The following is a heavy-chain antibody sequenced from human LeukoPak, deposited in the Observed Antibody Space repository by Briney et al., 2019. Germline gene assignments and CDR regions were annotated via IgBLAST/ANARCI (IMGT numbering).Heavy chain of an antibody. CDR1: GFTFSSYA. V-gene: IGHV3-23*01. CDR2: ISGSGGST. Sequence: GGSLRLSCAASGFTFSSYAMSWVRQAPGKGLEWVSAISGSGGSTYYADSVQGRFTLSRDNAKNSLSLQMNSLRAEDTALYYCARDYYGDYALDYWGQGALVTVSS. J-gene: IGHJ4*02. CDR3: ARDYYGDYALDY. D-gene: IGHD4-17*01.